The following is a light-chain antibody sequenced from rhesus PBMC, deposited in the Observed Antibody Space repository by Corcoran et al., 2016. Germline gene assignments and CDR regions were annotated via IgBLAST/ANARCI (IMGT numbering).Light chain of an antibody. J-gene: IGKJ3*01. CDR2: EAS. CDR3: QHYYSTPFT. CDR1: QGITND. V-gene: IGKV1-25*01. Sequence: DIQMTQSPSSLSASVGDRVTITCRASQGITNDLAWYQQKPGETPKPLIYEASSLQSGIPSRFSGSGSGTDFPITISSLQSEDFATYECQHYYSTPFTFGPGTKLDIK.